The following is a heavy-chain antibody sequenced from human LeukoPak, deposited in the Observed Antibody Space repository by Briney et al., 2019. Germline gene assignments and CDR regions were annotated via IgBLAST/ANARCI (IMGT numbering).Heavy chain of an antibody. CDR2: ISSSSSYI. CDR3: ASSQFAVAGKFDY. CDR1: GFTFSSYA. Sequence: GGSLRLSCAASGFTFSSYAMTWVRQAPGKGLEWVSSISSSSSYIYYADSVKGRFTISRDNAKNSLYLQMNSLRAEDTAVYYCASSQFAVAGKFDYWGQGTLVTVSS. V-gene: IGHV3-21*01. D-gene: IGHD6-19*01. J-gene: IGHJ4*02.